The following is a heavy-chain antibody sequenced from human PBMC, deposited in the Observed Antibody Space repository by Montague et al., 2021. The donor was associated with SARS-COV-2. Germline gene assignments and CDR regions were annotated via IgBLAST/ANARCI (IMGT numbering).Heavy chain of an antibody. CDR2: IKQSGST. D-gene: IGHD3-22*01. V-gene: IGHV4-34*01. J-gene: IGHJ4*02. CDR3: ARGHLSVSMIVVVFTSASYYFDY. CDR1: GGSFGDDH. Sequence: SETLSLTCAVYGGSFGDDHWSWIRRPPGKGLEWIGDIKQSGSTNYNPSLKSRGTISVDTSKNQFSLKLTSVTAADTAVYFCARGHLSVSMIVVVFTSASYYFDYWGQGAQVTVSS.